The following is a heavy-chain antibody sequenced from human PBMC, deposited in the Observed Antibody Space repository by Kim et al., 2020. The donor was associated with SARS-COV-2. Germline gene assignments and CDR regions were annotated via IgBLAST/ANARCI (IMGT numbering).Heavy chain of an antibody. V-gene: IGHV4-59*01. D-gene: IGHD6-19*01. CDR2: IYYSVST. CDR1: GGSISSYY. CDR3: ARGQWLPTPALWYFDP. Sequence: SETLSLTCTVSGGSISSYYWSWIRQPPGKGLEWIGYIYYSVSTNSNPSLKSRVTISVDTSKNQFSLKLSSVTAADTAVYSCARGQWLPTPALWYFDPWG. J-gene: IGHJ2*01.